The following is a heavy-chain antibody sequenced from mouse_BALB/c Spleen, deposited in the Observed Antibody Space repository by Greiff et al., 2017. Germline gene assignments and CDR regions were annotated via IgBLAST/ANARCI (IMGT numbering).Heavy chain of an antibody. Sequence: EVQRVESGGGLVKPGGSLKLSCAASGFTFSSYAMSWVRQSPEKRLEWVAEISSGSSTIYYADTVKGRFTISRDNPKNTLFLQMTSLRSEDTAMYYCASHYDGYYHAWFAYWGQGTLVTVSA. J-gene: IGHJ3*01. V-gene: IGHV5-17*02. CDR1: GFTFSSYA. CDR2: ISSGSSTI. D-gene: IGHD2-3*01. CDR3: ASHYDGYYHAWFAY.